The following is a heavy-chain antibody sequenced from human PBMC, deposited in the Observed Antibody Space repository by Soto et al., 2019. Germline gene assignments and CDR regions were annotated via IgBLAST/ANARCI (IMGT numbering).Heavy chain of an antibody. D-gene: IGHD2-15*01. V-gene: IGHV4-59*08. CDR1: GGSISSYY. J-gene: IGHJ3*02. CDR2: IYYSGST. CDR3: ARHEGGYCSGGSCYSGDAFDI. Sequence: QVQLQESGPGLVKPSETLSLTCTVSGGSISSYYWSWIRQPPGKGLEWIGYIYYSGSTNYNPSLKSRVTISVDTSKNQFSLKLSSVTAADTAVYYCARHEGGYCSGGSCYSGDAFDIWGQGTMVTVSS.